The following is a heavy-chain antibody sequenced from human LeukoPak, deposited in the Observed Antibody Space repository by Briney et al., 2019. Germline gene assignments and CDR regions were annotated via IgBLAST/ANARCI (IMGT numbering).Heavy chain of an antibody. J-gene: IGHJ5*02. CDR1: GYTFTSYG. V-gene: IGHV1-18*04. Sequence: ASVKVSCKASGYTFTSYGISWVRQAPGQGLEWMGWISAYNGNTNYVQKLQGRVTMTTDTSTSTAYMELRSLRSDDTAVYYCARVAYYGSGSSCFDPWGQGTLVTVSS. D-gene: IGHD3-10*01. CDR2: ISAYNGNT. CDR3: ARVAYYGSGSSCFDP.